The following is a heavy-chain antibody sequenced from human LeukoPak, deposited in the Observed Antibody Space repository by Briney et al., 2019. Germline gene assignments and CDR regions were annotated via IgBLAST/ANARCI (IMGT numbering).Heavy chain of an antibody. D-gene: IGHD5-18*01. CDR3: ARRRDTAMVSDL. J-gene: IGHJ2*01. CDR2: IYYSGST. Sequence: SETLSLTCTVSGGSISSYYWSWIRQPPGKGLEWIGYIYYSGSTNYNPSLKSRVTISVDTSKNQFSPKLRSVTAADTAVYYCARRRDTAMVSDLWGRGTLVTVSS. CDR1: GGSISSYY. V-gene: IGHV4-59*08.